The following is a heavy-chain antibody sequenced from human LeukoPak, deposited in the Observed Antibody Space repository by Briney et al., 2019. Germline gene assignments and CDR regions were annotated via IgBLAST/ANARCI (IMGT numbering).Heavy chain of an antibody. CDR1: GGSFSGYY. V-gene: IGHV4-34*01. D-gene: IGHD6-13*01. J-gene: IGHJ5*02. CDR2: INHSGST. CDR3: ARGRSSSWRWFDP. Sequence: SETLSLTCAVYGGSFSGYYWSWIRQPPGKGLEWIGEINHSGSTNYNPSLKGRVTISVDTSKNQFSLKLSSVTAADTAVYYCARGRSSSWRWFDPWGQGTLVTVSS.